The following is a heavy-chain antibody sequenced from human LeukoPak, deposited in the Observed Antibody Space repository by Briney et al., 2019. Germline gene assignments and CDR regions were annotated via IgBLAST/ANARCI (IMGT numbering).Heavy chain of an antibody. V-gene: IGHV3-30*18. CDR2: ISYDGSNK. CDR1: GFTFSSYG. J-gene: IGHJ6*03. D-gene: IGHD1-26*01. Sequence: GGSLRLSCAASGFTFSSYGMHWVRQAPGKGLEWVAVISYDGSNKYYADSVKGRFTISRDNSKNTLYLQMNSLRADDTAVYYCAKEGRGMDVWGKGTTVTVSS. CDR3: AKEGRGMDV.